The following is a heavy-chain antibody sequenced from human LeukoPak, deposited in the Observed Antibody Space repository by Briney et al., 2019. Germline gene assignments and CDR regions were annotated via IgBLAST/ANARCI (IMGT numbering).Heavy chain of an antibody. CDR2: IYHSGST. CDR1: GGSISSGGYY. D-gene: IGHD3-22*01. Sequence: SQTLSLTCTVSGGSISSGGYYWSWIRQPPGKGLEWIGEIYHSGSTNYNPSLKSRVTISVDKSKNQFSLKLSSVTAADTAVYYCARVDDSSGPLGAFDIWGQGTMVTVSS. J-gene: IGHJ3*02. V-gene: IGHV4-30-2*01. CDR3: ARVDDSSGPLGAFDI.